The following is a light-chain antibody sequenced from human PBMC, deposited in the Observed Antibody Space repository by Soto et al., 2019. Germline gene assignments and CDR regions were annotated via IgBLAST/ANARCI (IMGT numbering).Light chain of an antibody. CDR1: QSVSSSY. Sequence: ESVLTQSPATLSLSPGERATLSCRASQSVSSSYLVWYQQRPGQPPRVLIYGTSNRAAGIPDRFTGTGSGTDFTLTIYRLEPEDSAVYYCQQYGSSALTFGGGTKVEIK. J-gene: IGKJ4*01. V-gene: IGKV3-20*01. CDR3: QQYGSSALT. CDR2: GTS.